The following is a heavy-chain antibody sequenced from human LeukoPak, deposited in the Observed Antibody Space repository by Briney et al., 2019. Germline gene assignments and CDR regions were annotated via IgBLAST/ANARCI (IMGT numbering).Heavy chain of an antibody. D-gene: IGHD3-16*01. CDR3: ARITFGVPRW. CDR1: GGSISSSSYY. J-gene: IGHJ4*02. CDR2: IYYSGST. V-gene: IGHV4-39*01. Sequence: SETLSLTCTVSGGSISSSSYYWSWIRQPPGKGLEWIGSIYYSGSTYYNPSLKSRVTISVDTSKNQFSLKLSSVTAADTAVYYCARITFGVPRWWGQGTLVTVSS.